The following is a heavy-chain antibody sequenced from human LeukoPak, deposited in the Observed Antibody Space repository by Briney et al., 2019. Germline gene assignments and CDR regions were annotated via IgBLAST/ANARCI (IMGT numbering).Heavy chain of an antibody. Sequence: PSETLSLTCTVSGGSISSYYWSWIRQPPGKGLEWIGYIYYSGSTNYNPSLKSRVTISVDTSKNQFSLKLSSVTAADTAVYYCARDVGVSSSWYSRYYYYYGMDVWGHGTTVTVSS. CDR3: ARDVGVSSSWYSRYYYYYGMDV. V-gene: IGHV4-59*01. J-gene: IGHJ6*02. CDR2: IYYSGST. D-gene: IGHD6-13*01. CDR1: GGSISSYY.